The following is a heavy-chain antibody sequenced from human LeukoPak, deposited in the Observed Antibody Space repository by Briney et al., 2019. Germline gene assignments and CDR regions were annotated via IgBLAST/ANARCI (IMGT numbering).Heavy chain of an antibody. CDR3: ARGRTFTGYYGSGSSDFDY. CDR2: MNPNSGNT. D-gene: IGHD3-10*01. J-gene: IGHJ4*02. V-gene: IGHV1-8*01. CDR1: GYTFTSYD. Sequence: ASVKVSCKASGYTFTSYDINWVRQATGQGLEWMGWMNPNSGNTGYAQKFQGRVTMTRNTSISTAYMEPSSLRSEDTAVYYCARGRTFTGYYGSGSSDFDYWGQGTLVTVSS.